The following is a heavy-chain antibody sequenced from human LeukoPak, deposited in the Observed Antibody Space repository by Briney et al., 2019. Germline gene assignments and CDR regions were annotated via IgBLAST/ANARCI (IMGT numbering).Heavy chain of an antibody. V-gene: IGHV3-13*05. D-gene: IGHD3-16*01. CDR2: IGTAGDP. CDR1: GFTFSSYD. CDR3: AKSAAWGSHWYFDL. J-gene: IGHJ2*01. Sequence: PGGSLRLSCAASGFTFSSYDMHWVRQATGKGLEWVSAIGTAGDPYYPGSVKGRFTISRENAKNSLYLQMNSLGAGDTAVYYCAKSAAWGSHWYFDLWGRGTLVTVSS.